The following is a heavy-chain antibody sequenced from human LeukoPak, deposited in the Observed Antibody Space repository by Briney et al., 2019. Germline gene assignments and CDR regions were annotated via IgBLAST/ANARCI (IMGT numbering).Heavy chain of an antibody. CDR2: IYYSGST. Sequence: SETLSLTCTVSGGSISSYYWSWIRQPPGKGLEWIGYIYYSGSTYYNPSLKSRVTISVDTSKNQFSLKLSSVTAADTAVYYCARVYDSSGYYNPTEDWGQGTLVTVSS. CDR1: GGSISSYY. J-gene: IGHJ4*02. CDR3: ARVYDSSGYYNPTED. D-gene: IGHD3-22*01. V-gene: IGHV4-59*12.